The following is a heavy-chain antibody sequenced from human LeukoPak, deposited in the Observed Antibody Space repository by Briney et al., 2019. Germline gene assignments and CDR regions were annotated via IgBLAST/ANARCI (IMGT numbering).Heavy chain of an antibody. V-gene: IGHV3-53*01. CDR2: IYTDGST. CDR1: GFXVRSSS. Sequence: GGSLRLSCAASGFXVRSSSMSWVRQAPGKGLEWVSVIYTDGSTNYADSVKGRFTISRDNSKNTVYLQMNSLRAEDTAVYYCARSRGGDWGQGTLVTVSS. D-gene: IGHD3-16*01. J-gene: IGHJ4*02. CDR3: ARSRGGD.